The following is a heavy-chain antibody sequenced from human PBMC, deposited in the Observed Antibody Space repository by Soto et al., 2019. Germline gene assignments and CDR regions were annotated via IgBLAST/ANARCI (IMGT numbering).Heavy chain of an antibody. CDR1: GFTLNNYA. CDR3: AKGRGGSGSLTPRVDF. Sequence: EVQLLESGGGLVQPGGSLRLSCAASGFTLNNYAMTWVRRAPGKGLEWVSAISGGGDTTSYADSVKGRFTVSRDGSKNTLYLQMSSLRAEDTALYYCAKGRGGSGSLTPRVDFWGQGTLVTVSS. V-gene: IGHV3-23*01. D-gene: IGHD3-10*01. J-gene: IGHJ4*02. CDR2: ISGGGDTT.